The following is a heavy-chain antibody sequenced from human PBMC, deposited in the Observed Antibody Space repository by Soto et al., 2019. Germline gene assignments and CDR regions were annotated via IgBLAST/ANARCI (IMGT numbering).Heavy chain of an antibody. V-gene: IGHV1-18*01. D-gene: IGHD3-3*01. Sequence: ASVKVSCKASGYTFTNFAITWVRQAPGQGLEWMGWTSAYNGNTNYVQKLQGRATMTTDTSTNTAYMELRSLRSDDTAVYYCARGIYYDFWSGYPSAYYYGMDVWGQGTTVTVSS. CDR1: GYTFTNFA. CDR3: ARGIYYDFWSGYPSAYYYGMDV. J-gene: IGHJ6*02. CDR2: TSAYNGNT.